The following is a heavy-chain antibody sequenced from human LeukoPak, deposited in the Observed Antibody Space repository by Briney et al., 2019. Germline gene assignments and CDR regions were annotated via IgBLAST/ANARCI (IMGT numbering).Heavy chain of an antibody. CDR1: GGTFSSYA. CDR2: IIPILGIA. J-gene: IGHJ6*02. Sequence: ASVKVSCKASGGTFSSYAISWVRQAPGQGLEWMGRIIPILGIANYAQKFQGRVTITADKSTSTAYMELSSLRSEDTAVYYCARGSRGYYDSSGYYRPHYYGMDVWGQGTTVTVSS. CDR3: ARGSRGYYDSSGYYRPHYYGMDV. D-gene: IGHD3-22*01. V-gene: IGHV1-69*04.